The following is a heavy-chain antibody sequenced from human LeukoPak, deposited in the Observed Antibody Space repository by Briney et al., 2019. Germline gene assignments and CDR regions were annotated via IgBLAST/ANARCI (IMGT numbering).Heavy chain of an antibody. V-gene: IGHV3-53*01. CDR2: IYGGDTT. Sequence: PGGSLRLSCAASGFTVSSNYMRWVRQAPGKGLEWVSVIYGGDTTYYADSVKGRFTISRDNFKNTLYLQMNRLRAEDTAVYYCASDGPQRAFQYWGQGTLVTVSS. CDR3: ASDGPQRAFQY. D-gene: IGHD3/OR15-3a*01. CDR1: GFTVSSNY. J-gene: IGHJ1*01.